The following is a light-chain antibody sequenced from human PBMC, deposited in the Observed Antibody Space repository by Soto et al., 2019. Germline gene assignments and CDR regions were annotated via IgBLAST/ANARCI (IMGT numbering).Light chain of an antibody. J-gene: IGKJ1*01. CDR2: GAS. V-gene: IGKV3-20*01. CDR1: QSVSSSY. Sequence: EIVLTQSPGTLSLSPGEGDTLSCRASQSVSSSYLAWYQQKPGQAPRLLIYGASNRATGIPDRFSGSGSGTDFTLTINRLEPEDFAVYYCQQYGGSSWTFGQGTKVDIK. CDR3: QQYGGSSWT.